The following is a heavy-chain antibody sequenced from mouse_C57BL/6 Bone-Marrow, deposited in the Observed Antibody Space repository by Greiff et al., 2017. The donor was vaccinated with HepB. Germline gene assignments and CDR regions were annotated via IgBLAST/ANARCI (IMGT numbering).Heavy chain of an antibody. CDR2: IYPGDGDT. CDR1: GYAFSSSW. J-gene: IGHJ2*01. CDR3: ARSDYGY. D-gene: IGHD2-4*01. Sequence: VKLMESGPELVKPGASVKISCKASGYAFSSSWMNWVKQRPGKGLEWIGRIYPGDGDTNYNGKFKGKATLTADKSSSTAYMQLSSLTSEDSAVYFCARSDYGYWGQGTTLTVSS. V-gene: IGHV1-82*01.